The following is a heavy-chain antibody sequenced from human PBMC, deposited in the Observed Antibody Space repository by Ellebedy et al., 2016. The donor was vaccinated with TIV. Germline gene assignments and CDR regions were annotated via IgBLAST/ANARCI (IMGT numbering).Heavy chain of an antibody. D-gene: IGHD5-18*01. CDR1: GGTFSSYA. CDR3: ARVTDTAMATLDY. CDR2: IIPIFGTA. J-gene: IGHJ4*02. Sequence: SVKVSCKASGGTFSSYAISWVRQAPGQGLEWMGGIIPIFGTANYAQKFQGRVTITADESTSTAYMELSSLRSEDTAVYYCARVTDTAMATLDYWGQGTLVTVSS. V-gene: IGHV1-69*13.